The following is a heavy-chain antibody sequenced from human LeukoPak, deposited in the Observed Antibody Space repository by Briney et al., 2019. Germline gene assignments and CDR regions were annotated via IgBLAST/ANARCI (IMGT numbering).Heavy chain of an antibody. V-gene: IGHV1-2*02. Sequence: ASVKVSCKASGYTFTGYYMHWVRQAPGQGLEWMGWIGPKSGDTSYSQKFQGRVTVTRDTSINTAYMELSRLGSDDTAVYYCGRNRLGKALDIWGQGTMVTVSS. D-gene: IGHD7-27*01. CDR2: IGPKSGDT. CDR1: GYTFTGYY. CDR3: GRNRLGKALDI. J-gene: IGHJ3*02.